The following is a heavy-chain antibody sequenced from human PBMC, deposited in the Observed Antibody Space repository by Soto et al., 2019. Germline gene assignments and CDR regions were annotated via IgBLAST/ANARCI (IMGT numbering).Heavy chain of an antibody. J-gene: IGHJ6*02. CDR3: ARDRTREGMDV. CDR2: IWYDGSNK. Sequence: GGSLRLSCAASGFTFSSYGMHWVRQAPGKGLEWVAVIWYDGSNKYYADSVKGRFTISRDNSKNTLYLQMNSPRAEDTAVYYCARDRTREGMDVWGQGTTVTVSS. CDR1: GFTFSSYG. V-gene: IGHV3-33*01.